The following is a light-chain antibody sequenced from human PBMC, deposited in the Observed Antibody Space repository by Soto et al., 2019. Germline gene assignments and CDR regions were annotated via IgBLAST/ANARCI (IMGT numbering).Light chain of an antibody. V-gene: IGKV3-11*01. J-gene: IGKJ4*01. CDR3: QRRSNWPLT. Sequence: EIVLTQSPATLSLSPGERATLSCRASQSVSSYLAWYQQRPGQAPRLLIYDASNRAPGIPARFSGSGSGTDFTLTISSLEPEDFAVYYCQRRSNWPLTFGGGTRVEIK. CDR1: QSVSSY. CDR2: DAS.